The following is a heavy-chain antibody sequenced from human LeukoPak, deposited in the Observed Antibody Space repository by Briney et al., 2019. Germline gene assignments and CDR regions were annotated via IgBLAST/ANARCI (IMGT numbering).Heavy chain of an antibody. CDR2: FNPNSGGS. J-gene: IGHJ5*01. CDR1: GYTFTDYY. D-gene: IGHD3-9*01. CDR3: AREKLRYFEKTGFDS. Sequence: ASVKVSSKASGYTFTDYYIQWVRQAPGQGLEWMGWFNPNSGGSDYAQKFQGRVTMTGDTSISSGYMELSRLISDDTAVYYCAREKLRYFEKTGFDSWGQGTLVTVSS. V-gene: IGHV1-2*02.